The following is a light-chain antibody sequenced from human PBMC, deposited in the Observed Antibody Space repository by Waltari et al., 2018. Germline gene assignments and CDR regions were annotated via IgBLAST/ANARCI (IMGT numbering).Light chain of an antibody. Sequence: QSALTQPASVSGSPGQSITISCPGTSSDVGGYNFVSCYQQYPGKAPKLVIYDVSARPSGASDRFSGSKSGNTASLVISGLQPEDEADYYCSSYTATRHYVFGTGTKVTVL. CDR2: DVS. CDR1: SSDVGGYNF. J-gene: IGLJ1*01. V-gene: IGLV2-14*03. CDR3: SSYTATRHYV.